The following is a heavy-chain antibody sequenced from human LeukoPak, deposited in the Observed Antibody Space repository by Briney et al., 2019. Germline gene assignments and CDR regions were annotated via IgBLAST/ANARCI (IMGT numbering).Heavy chain of an antibody. Sequence: TSVKVSCKASGFTFTSSAVQWVRQARGQRLEWIGWIVVGSGNTNYAQKFQERVTITRDMSTSTAYMELSSLRSEDTAVYYCAATEAYQLQLILDYWGQGTLVTVSS. CDR3: AATEAYQLQLILDY. D-gene: IGHD2-2*01. CDR1: GFTFTSSA. CDR2: IVVGSGNT. V-gene: IGHV1-58*01. J-gene: IGHJ4*02.